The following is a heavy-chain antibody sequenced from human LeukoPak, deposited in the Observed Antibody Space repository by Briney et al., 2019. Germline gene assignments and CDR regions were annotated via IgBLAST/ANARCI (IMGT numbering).Heavy chain of an antibody. CDR2: IIPIFGTA. D-gene: IGHD3-22*01. CDR3: ANTYYYDSSGYEGGVWFDP. CDR1: GYTFTSYA. J-gene: IGHJ5*02. V-gene: IGHV1-69*13. Sequence: SVKVSCKASGYTFTSYAISWVRQAPGQGLEWMGGIIPIFGTANYAQEFQGRVTITADESTSTAYMELSSLRSEDTAVYYCANTYYYDSSGYEGGVWFDPWGQGTLVTVSS.